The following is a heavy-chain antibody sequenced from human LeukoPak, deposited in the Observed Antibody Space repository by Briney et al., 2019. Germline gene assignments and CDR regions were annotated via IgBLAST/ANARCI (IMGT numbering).Heavy chain of an antibody. CDR2: ISPSSSYI. CDR1: GFTFSNYS. D-gene: IGHD4-17*01. Sequence: GGSLRLSCAASGFTFSNYSMNWVRQAPGKGLEWVSSISPSSSYIYYADSVRGRFTISRDNAKNSLYLQMNSLRAEDTAVYYCASYDYGDYKIDYWGQGTLVTVSS. CDR3: ASYDYGDYKIDY. J-gene: IGHJ4*02. V-gene: IGHV3-21*01.